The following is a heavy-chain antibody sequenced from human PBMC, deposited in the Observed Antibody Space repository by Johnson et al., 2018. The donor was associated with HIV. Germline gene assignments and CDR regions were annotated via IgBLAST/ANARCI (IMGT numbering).Heavy chain of an antibody. Sequence: VQLLESGGGLVQPGGSLRLSCAASGFTFSSYAMHWVRQAPGKGLEYVSAISSNGCSTYHANSVKGRFTISRDNSKNTLYLQMGSLRAEDMAVYYCARNYYDSSVHAFDIWGQGTKVTVSS. D-gene: IGHD3-22*01. CDR3: ARNYYDSSVHAFDI. CDR2: ISSNGCST. CDR1: GFTFSSYA. V-gene: IGHV3-64*01. J-gene: IGHJ3*02.